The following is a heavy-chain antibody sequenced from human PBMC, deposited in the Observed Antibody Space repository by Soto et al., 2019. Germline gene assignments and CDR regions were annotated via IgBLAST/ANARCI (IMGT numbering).Heavy chain of an antibody. V-gene: IGHV1-69*12. CDR1: GGTFSSYA. J-gene: IGHJ4*02. Sequence: QVQLVQSGAEVKKPGSSVKVSCKASGGTFSSYAVRWVRQAPGQGLEWMGGIIPIFGTANYAQKFQGRVTIAADESTSSAYMELSSLRSEDTAVYSFARDPVGDSSASHYGDYWGQGTLVTVSS. CDR2: IIPIFGTA. CDR3: ARDPVGDSSASHYGDY. D-gene: IGHD3-22*01.